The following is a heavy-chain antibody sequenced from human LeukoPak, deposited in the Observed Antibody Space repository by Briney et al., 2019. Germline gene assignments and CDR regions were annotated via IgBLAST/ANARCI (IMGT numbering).Heavy chain of an antibody. CDR2: IIPIFGTA. Sequence: ASVKVSCKASGYTFTSYGISWVRQAPGQGLEWMGGIIPIFGTANYAQKFQGRVTITADESTSTAYMELSSLRSEDTAVYYCARARVCGGDCYDWFDPWGQGTLVTVSS. D-gene: IGHD2-21*01. CDR3: ARARVCGGDCYDWFDP. J-gene: IGHJ5*02. CDR1: GYTFTSYG. V-gene: IGHV1-69*13.